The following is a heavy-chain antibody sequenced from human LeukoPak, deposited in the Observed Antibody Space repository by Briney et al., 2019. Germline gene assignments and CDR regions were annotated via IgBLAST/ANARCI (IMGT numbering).Heavy chain of an antibody. V-gene: IGHV4-59*01. D-gene: IGHD2-21*01. CDR1: GGSISSYY. Sequence: SETLSLTCIVSGGSISSYYWSWIRQPPGKGLEWIGYIYYSGSTNYNPSLKSRVTISVDTSKNQFSLKLSSVTAADTAVYHCARGSESDSDNWFDPWGQGTLATVSS. CDR3: ARGSESDSDNWFDP. CDR2: IYYSGST. J-gene: IGHJ5*02.